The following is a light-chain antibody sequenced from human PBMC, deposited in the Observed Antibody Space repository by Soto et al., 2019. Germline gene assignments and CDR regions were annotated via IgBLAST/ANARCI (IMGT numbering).Light chain of an antibody. CDR2: EVS. J-gene: IGLJ1*01. CDR3: ISYTSRSTAV. CDR1: RSDVGGYNF. V-gene: IGLV2-14*01. Sequence: QSVLTQPACVSVSPGQSITISCTGTRSDVGGYNFVSWYQQHPGKAPKLMIYEVSNRPSGVSHRFSGSKSGNTASLTISGLQAEDEADYYCISYTSRSTAVFGTGTKVTVL.